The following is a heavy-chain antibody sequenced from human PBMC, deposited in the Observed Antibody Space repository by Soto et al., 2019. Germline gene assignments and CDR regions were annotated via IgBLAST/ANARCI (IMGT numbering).Heavy chain of an antibody. CDR2: IYRSGTT. V-gene: IGHV4-38-2*01. Sequence: PSETLSLTCVVSNFSISSGYYWGWIRQSPGKGLEWIASIYRSGTTSYNPPLKSRVTISVDPSKNQFSLMLTAVTAADTAVYYCARTHSGSYYSVFNYWGRGSLVT. CDR1: NFSISSGYY. CDR3: ARTHSGSYYSVFNY. D-gene: IGHD1-26*01. J-gene: IGHJ4*02.